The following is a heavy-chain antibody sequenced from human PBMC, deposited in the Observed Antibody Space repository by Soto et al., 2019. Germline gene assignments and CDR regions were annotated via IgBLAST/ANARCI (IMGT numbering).Heavy chain of an antibody. V-gene: IGHV3-13*01. CDR1: GFTFSSYD. Sequence: GGSLRLSCAASGFTFSSYDMHWVRQATGKGLEWVSAIGTAGDTYYPGSVKGRFTISRENAKNSLYLQMNSLRAEDTAVYYCARGREPPYPYFDYWGQGTLVTVSS. J-gene: IGHJ4*02. CDR3: ARGREPPYPYFDY. CDR2: IGTAGDT.